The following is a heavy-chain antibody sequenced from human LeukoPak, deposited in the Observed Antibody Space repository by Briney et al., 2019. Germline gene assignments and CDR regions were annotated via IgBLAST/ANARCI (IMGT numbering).Heavy chain of an antibody. V-gene: IGHV1-18*01. CDR2: ISAYNGNT. J-gene: IGHJ4*02. D-gene: IGHD6-13*01. Sequence: GASVKVSCKASGYTFTSYGISWARQAPGQGLEWMGWISAYNGNTNYAQKLQGRVTMTTDTSTSTAYMELRSLRSDDTAVYWCAIGMLAAGTFDRWGQGTLVTVSS. CDR1: GYTFTSYG. CDR3: AIGMLAAGTFDR.